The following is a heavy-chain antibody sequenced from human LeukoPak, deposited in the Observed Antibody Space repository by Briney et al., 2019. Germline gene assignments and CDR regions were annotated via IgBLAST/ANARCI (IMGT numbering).Heavy chain of an antibody. CDR3: AKGANYDSSGYYFGPIDY. Sequence: AGGSLRLSCAASGFTFSSYAMSWVRQAPGKGLEWVSAISGSGGSTYYADSVKGRFTISRDNSKNTLYLQMNSLRAEDTAVYYCAKGANYDSSGYYFGPIDYWGQGTLVTVSS. D-gene: IGHD3-22*01. CDR2: ISGSGGST. J-gene: IGHJ4*02. CDR1: GFTFSSYA. V-gene: IGHV3-23*01.